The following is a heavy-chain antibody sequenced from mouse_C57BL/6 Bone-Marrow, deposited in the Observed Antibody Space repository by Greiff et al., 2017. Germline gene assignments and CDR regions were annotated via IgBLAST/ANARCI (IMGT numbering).Heavy chain of an antibody. D-gene: IGHD1-2*01. CDR3: TRGTLRWFAY. CDR1: GYTFTDYE. CDR2: IDPETGGT. J-gene: IGHJ3*01. V-gene: IGHV1-15*01. Sequence: QVQLQQSGAELVRPGASVTLSCKASGYTFTDYEMHWVKQTPVHGLEWIGAIDPETGGTAYNQKFKGKAILTADKASSTAYMELRSLTSEDSAVYYCTRGTLRWFAYWGQGTLVTVSA.